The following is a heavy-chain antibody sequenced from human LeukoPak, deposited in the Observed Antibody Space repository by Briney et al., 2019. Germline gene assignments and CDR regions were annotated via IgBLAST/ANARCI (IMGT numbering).Heavy chain of an antibody. CDR1: GDTLTELA. V-gene: IGHV1-24*01. CDR2: FYPEDGET. J-gene: IGHJ5*02. Sequence: GASVTVSCKVSGDTLTELAMHWVRQAPGKGLEWMGGFYPEDGETIYAQKFQGRVTMTEDTSTDTAYMELSSLRSEDTAVYYCATEGGRPGGYNWFDPWGQGTLVTVSS. CDR3: ATEGGRPGGYNWFDP. D-gene: IGHD1-26*01.